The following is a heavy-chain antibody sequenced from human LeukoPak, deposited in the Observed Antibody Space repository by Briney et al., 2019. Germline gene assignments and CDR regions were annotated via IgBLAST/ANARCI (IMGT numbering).Heavy chain of an antibody. Sequence: SETLSLTCTVSGGSISSYYWSWIRQPPGKGLEWIGYIYYSGSTNYNPSLKSRVTISVDTSKNQFSLKLSSVTAADTAVYYCARVKGTRSFDYWGQGTLVTVSS. J-gene: IGHJ4*02. CDR2: IYYSGST. CDR3: ARVKGTRSFDY. CDR1: GGSISSYY. D-gene: IGHD2-2*01. V-gene: IGHV4-59*01.